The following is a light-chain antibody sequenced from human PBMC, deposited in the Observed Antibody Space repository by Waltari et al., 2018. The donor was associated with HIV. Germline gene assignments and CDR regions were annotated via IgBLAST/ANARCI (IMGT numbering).Light chain of an antibody. J-gene: IGLJ2*01. CDR1: KLGDTY. CDR3: QAWDSSSAVV. Sequence: SYELTQPPSVSVSPGQTASIPCSGAKLGDTYASWYQQKPGQSPVLVIYQNSKRPSGIPERFSGSNSGDTATLTISGTQAVDEADYYCQAWDSSSAVVFGGGTKLTVL. CDR2: QNS. V-gene: IGLV3-1*01.